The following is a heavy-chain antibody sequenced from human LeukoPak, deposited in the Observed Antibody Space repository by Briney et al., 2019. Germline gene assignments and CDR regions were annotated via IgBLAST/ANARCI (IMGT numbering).Heavy chain of an antibody. CDR1: GLSFTNAL. J-gene: IGHJ4*02. D-gene: IGHD7-27*01. Sequence: GGSLRLSCAASGLSFTNALVTWVRQAPGKGLEWIGHIQRKSDGGTAAYIAPVQGRFTISREDSETTVYLQMNSLKTEDTAMYYCTASGVWGRGTLVTVSS. CDR3: TASGV. V-gene: IGHV3-15*01. CDR2: IQRKSDGGTA.